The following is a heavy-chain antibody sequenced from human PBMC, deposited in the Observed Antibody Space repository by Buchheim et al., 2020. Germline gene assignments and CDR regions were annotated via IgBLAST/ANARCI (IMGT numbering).Heavy chain of an antibody. CDR3: ARGPHKGYSGYDPSNFDY. CDR1: GGSISSGDYY. D-gene: IGHD5-12*01. V-gene: IGHV4-30-4*01. CDR2: IYYSGST. J-gene: IGHJ4*02. Sequence: QVQLQESGPGLVKPSQTLSLTCTVSGGSISSGDYYWSWIRQPPGKGLEWIGYIYYSGSTYYNPSLKSRVTISVDTSKNQFSLKLSTVTAADTAVYYCARGPHKGYSGYDPSNFDYWGQGTL.